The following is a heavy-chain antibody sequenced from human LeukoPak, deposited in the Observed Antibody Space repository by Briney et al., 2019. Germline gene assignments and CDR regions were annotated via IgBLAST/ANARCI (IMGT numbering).Heavy chain of an antibody. CDR2: ISYDGSNK. Sequence: PGGSLRLSCAASGFTFSSYGMHWVRQAPGKGLEWVAVISYDGSNKYYADSVEGRFTISRDNSKNTLYLQMNSLRAEDTAVYYCAKDRYSSGLYFDYWGQGTLVTVSS. D-gene: IGHD6-19*01. CDR3: AKDRYSSGLYFDY. J-gene: IGHJ4*02. CDR1: GFTFSSYG. V-gene: IGHV3-30*18.